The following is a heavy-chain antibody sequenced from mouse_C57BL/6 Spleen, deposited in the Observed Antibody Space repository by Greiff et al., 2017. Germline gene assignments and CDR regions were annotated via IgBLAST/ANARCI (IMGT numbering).Heavy chain of an antibody. CDR3: ARHLNYYGSRDWYFDV. D-gene: IGHD1-1*01. J-gene: IGHJ1*03. CDR2: ISSGGSYT. V-gene: IGHV5-6*01. CDR1: GFTFSSYG. Sequence: EVQLVESGGDLVKPGGSLKLSCAASGFTFSSYGMSWVRQTPDKRLEWVATISSGGSYTYYPDSVKGRFTISRDNAKNTLYLQMSSLTSEDTAMYYCARHLNYYGSRDWYFDVWGTGTTVTVSS.